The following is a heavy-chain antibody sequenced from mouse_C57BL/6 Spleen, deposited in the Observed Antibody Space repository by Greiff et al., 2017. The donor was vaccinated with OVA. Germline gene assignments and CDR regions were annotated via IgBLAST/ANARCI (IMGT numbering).Heavy chain of an antibody. CDR3: AREGY. V-gene: IGHV1-50*01. CDR2: IDPSDSYT. CDR1: GYTFTSYW. Sequence: VKLKQPGAELVKPGASVKLSCKASGYTFTSYWMQWVKQRPGQGLEWIGEIDPSDSYTNYNQKFKGKATLTVDTSSSTAYMQLSSLTSEDSAVYYCAREGYWGQGTTLTVSS. J-gene: IGHJ2*01.